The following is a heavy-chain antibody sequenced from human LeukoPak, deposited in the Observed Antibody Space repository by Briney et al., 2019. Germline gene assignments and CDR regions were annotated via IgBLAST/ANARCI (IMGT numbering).Heavy chain of an antibody. CDR3: ARVREYYYGSGSYYKWVWFDP. CDR2: INTNTGNP. V-gene: IGHV7-4-1*02. D-gene: IGHD3-10*01. J-gene: IGHJ5*02. Sequence: ASVKVSCKASGYTFTSYAMNWVRQAPGQGLEWMGWINTNTGNPTYAQGFTGRFVFSLDTSVSTAYLQISSLKAEDTAVYYCARVREYYYGSGSYYKWVWFDPWGQGTLVTVSS. CDR1: GYTFTSYA.